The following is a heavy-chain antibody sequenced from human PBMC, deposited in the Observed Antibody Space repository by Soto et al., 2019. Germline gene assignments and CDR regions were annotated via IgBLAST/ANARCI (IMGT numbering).Heavy chain of an antibody. CDR1: GYTFTGYY. CDR3: ARSSHLARYSGNDLDS. D-gene: IGHD5-12*01. V-gene: IGHV1-2*04. CDR2: INPNSGGT. Sequence: ASVKVSCKASGYTFTGYYMHWVRQAPGQGREWMGWINPNSGGTNYAQKFQGWVTMTRDTSISTAYMELSRLRSDDTAVYYCARSSHLARYSGNDLDSWGQGTLVTVSP. J-gene: IGHJ4*02.